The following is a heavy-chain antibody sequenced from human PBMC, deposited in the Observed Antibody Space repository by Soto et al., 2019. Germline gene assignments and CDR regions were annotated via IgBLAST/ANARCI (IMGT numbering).Heavy chain of an antibody. V-gene: IGHV5-51*01. CDR3: VRHLRARGVVRDGPLDC. D-gene: IGHD3-10*01. Sequence: GESLKISCKGSGYTFANSWIAWVRQMPGKGLEWLGNIFPGDSDTKYSPSFQGRVTLSADTSISTAYLHWSSLRASDTAIYFCVRHLRARGVVRDGPLDCWGQGTLVTVSS. CDR2: IFPGDSDT. CDR1: GYTFANSW. J-gene: IGHJ4*02.